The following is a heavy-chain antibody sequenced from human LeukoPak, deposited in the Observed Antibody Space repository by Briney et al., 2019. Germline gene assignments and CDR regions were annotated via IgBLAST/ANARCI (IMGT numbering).Heavy chain of an antibody. Sequence: SETLSLTCTVSGCSLSGYYLSWFRQPPGKGLENIGYIHSSGSTNYNPSYKSRVTVSLEMSKNQFSLSLSSVTAADTAVYYCARDPGDTDWYNFDFWGQGILVTVSS. CDR2: IHSSGST. CDR1: GCSLSGYY. J-gene: IGHJ4*02. V-gene: IGHV4-59*01. CDR3: ARDPGDTDWYNFDF. D-gene: IGHD3-9*01.